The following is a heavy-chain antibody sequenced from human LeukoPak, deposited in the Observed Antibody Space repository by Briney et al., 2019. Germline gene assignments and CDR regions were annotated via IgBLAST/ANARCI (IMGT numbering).Heavy chain of an antibody. CDR3: ARDDYSSSDY. CDR2: ISYDGSNK. J-gene: IGHJ4*02. CDR1: GFTFSSYG. V-gene: IGHV3-30*03. Sequence: GGSLRLSCAASGFTFSSYGMHWVRQAPGKGLEWVAVISYDGSNKYYADSVKGRFTISRDNSKSTLYLQMNSLRAEDTAVYYCARDDYSSSDYWGQGTLVTVSS. D-gene: IGHD6-6*01.